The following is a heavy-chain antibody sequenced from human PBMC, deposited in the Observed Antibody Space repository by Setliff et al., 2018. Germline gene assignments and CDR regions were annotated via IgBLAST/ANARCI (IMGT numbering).Heavy chain of an antibody. J-gene: IGHJ6*03. D-gene: IGHD6-6*01. Sequence: ASVKVSCKASGYTFTAYDIVWVRQATGQGLEWMGWMNTNSGRTGYPQKFQGRATIITDESTSTAYMELSRLRSEDTAVYYCAREGVDSRSSTDYRYYMDVWGKGTTVTVSS. CDR3: AREGVDSRSSTDYRYYMDV. CDR1: GYTFTAYD. CDR2: MNTNSGRT. V-gene: IGHV1-8*03.